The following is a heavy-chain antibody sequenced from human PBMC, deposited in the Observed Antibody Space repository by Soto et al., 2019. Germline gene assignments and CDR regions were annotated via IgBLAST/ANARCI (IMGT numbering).Heavy chain of an antibody. CDR3: ARAQSIATGTINWFDP. V-gene: IGHV4-30-2*01. CDR2: IYHSGST. J-gene: IGHJ5*02. Sequence: SETLSLTCAVSGGSISSGGHSWSWIRQPPGKGLEWIGYIYHSGSTYYNPSLKSRVTISVHTSKNQFSLKLSSVTAADTAVYYCARAQSIATGTINWFDPWGQGTLVTVSS. CDR1: GGSISSGGHS. D-gene: IGHD1-1*01.